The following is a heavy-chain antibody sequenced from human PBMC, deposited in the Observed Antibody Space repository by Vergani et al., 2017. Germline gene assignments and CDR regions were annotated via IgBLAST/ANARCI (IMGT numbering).Heavy chain of an antibody. D-gene: IGHD2-8*01. CDR3: ARVVMYGWFDP. Sequence: QLQLQESGPGLVKPSETLSLTCTVSGGSISSSSYYWGWIRQPPGKGLEWIGEISESGSTNYNPSLKSRVTISIDTSKSHFSLKLSSVTAADTAVYYCARVVMYGWFDPWGQGTLVTVSS. V-gene: IGHV4-39*07. CDR1: GGSISSSSYY. J-gene: IGHJ5*02. CDR2: ISESGST.